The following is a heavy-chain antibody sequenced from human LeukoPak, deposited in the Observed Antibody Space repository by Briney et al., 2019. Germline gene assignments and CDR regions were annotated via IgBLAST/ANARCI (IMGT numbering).Heavy chain of an antibody. CDR2: MSPSGTT. Sequence: PSGTLSLTCTVSGDSVSSGSYYLSWIRQPPGKGLDWIAYMSPSGTTNYNPSLKSRVTTSVDTSRTQFSLRLSPVTAADTAVYYCARGQDDRSGTFDYWGQGTLVTVSS. CDR1: GDSVSSGSYY. CDR3: ARGQDDRSGTFDY. V-gene: IGHV4-61*01. J-gene: IGHJ4*02. D-gene: IGHD3-22*01.